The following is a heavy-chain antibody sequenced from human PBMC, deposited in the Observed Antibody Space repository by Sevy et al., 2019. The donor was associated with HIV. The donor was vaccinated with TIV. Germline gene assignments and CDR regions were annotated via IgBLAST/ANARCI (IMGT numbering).Heavy chain of an antibody. D-gene: IGHD5-18*01. Sequence: GGSLRLSCAASGFTFSSYSMNWVRQAPGKGLEWVSSISSSSSYIYYADSVKGRFTISRDNAKNSLYLQMNSLRAEDTAVYYCARGGGGYSYGYRVGFDYWGQGTLVTVSS. V-gene: IGHV3-21*01. CDR2: ISSSSSYI. CDR3: ARGGGGYSYGYRVGFDY. J-gene: IGHJ4*02. CDR1: GFTFSSYS.